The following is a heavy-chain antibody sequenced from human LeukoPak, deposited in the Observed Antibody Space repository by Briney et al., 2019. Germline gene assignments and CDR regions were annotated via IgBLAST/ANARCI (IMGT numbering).Heavy chain of an antibody. CDR1: GRAFTRYA. J-gene: IGHJ3*02. D-gene: IGHD1-26*01. Sequence: SVNVSCKASGRAFTRYAISWVRRAPGQGIGWMGGIFPIFGTAKSAQAFPGRVTITTDEATSTAYMELSRRRSEDTAVYYCASGGRDSDPDSFDIWGQGTMVTVSS. V-gene: IGHV1-69*05. CDR3: ASGGRDSDPDSFDI. CDR2: IFPIFGTA.